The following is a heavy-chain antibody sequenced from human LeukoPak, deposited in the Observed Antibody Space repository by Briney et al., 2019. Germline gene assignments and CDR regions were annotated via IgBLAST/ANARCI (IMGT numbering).Heavy chain of an antibody. V-gene: IGHV4-59*01. Sequence: SETLSLTCTGSGGSISSYYWSWIRQPPGKGLEGIGYIYYSGSTNYNPSLKSRVTISVDTSKNQFSLKLSSVTAADTAVYYCAGAQLVRATLDYWGQGTLVTVSS. CDR3: AGAQLVRATLDY. D-gene: IGHD6-13*01. J-gene: IGHJ4*02. CDR2: IYYSGST. CDR1: GGSISSYY.